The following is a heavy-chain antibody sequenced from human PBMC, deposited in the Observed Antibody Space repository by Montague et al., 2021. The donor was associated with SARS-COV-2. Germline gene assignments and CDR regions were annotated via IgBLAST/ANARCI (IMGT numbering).Heavy chain of an antibody. CDR2: IYYTENT. CDR3: ARPGSGYSYGSGAFDY. V-gene: IGHV4-39*01. J-gene: IGHJ4*02. CDR1: GGSISNSIYY. Sequence: SETLSLTCTVSGGSISNSIYYWDWIRQPPGEGLEWIGSIYYTENTYYNPSLKSRVTISIDTPKNQFSLKLSSVTAADTAVYYCARPGSGYSYGSGAFDYWGQGTLVTVSS. D-gene: IGHD5-18*01.